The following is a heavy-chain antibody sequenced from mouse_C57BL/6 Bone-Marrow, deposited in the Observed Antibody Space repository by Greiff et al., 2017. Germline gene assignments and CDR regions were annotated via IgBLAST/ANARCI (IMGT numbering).Heavy chain of an antibody. CDR1: GFTFTDYY. V-gene: IGHV7-3*01. Sequence: EVQPVESGGGLVQPGGSLSLSCAASGFTFTDYYMSWVRQPPGKALEWLGFIRNKANGYTTEYSASVKGRFTISRDNSQSILYLQMNALRAEDSATYYCARFDCLYYYAMDYWGQGTSVTVSS. CDR3: ARFDCLYYYAMDY. D-gene: IGHD2-4*01. J-gene: IGHJ4*01. CDR2: IRNKANGYTT.